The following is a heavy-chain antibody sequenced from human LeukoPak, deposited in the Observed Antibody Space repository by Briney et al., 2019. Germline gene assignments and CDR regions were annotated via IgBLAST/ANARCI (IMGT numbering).Heavy chain of an antibody. V-gene: IGHV4-30-2*01. Sequence: SETLSLTCAVSGGSISSGGYSWSWIRQPPGKGLEWIGYIYHSGSTYYNPSLKSRVTISVDRSKNQFSLKLSSVTAADTAVYYCARGPHTYTYYYGSGSYFSFDYWGQGTLVTVSP. CDR1: GGSISSGGYS. CDR3: ARGPHTYTYYYGSGSYFSFDY. D-gene: IGHD3-10*01. CDR2: IYHSGST. J-gene: IGHJ4*02.